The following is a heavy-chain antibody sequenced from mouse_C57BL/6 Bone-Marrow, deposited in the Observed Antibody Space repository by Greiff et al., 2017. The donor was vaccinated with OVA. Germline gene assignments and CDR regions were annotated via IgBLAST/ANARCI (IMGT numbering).Heavy chain of an antibody. CDR1: GYTFTDYY. D-gene: IGHD1-1*01. V-gene: IGHV1-26*01. J-gene: IGHJ2*01. CDR3: ARWEDYYGSSYFDY. Sequence: VQLQQSGPELAKPGASVKISCKASGYTFTDYYMNWVKQSPGQSLEWIGDINPNNGGTSYNQKFKGKATLTVDKSSSTAYMELRSLTSEDSAVYYCARWEDYYGSSYFDYWGQGTTLTVSS. CDR2: INPNNGGT.